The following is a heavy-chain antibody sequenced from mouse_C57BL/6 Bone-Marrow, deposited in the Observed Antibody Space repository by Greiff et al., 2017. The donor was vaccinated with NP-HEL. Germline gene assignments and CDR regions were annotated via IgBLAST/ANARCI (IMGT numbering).Heavy chain of an antibody. CDR2: IRLKSDNYAT. D-gene: IGHD1-1*01. Sequence: EVKVVESGGGLVQPGGSMKLSCVASGFTFSNYWMNWVRQSPEKGLEWVAQIRLKSDNYATHYAESVKGRFTISRDDSKSSVYLQMNNLRAEDTGIYYCTAPITTVVANWYFDVWGTGTTVTVSS. CDR3: TAPITTVVANWYFDV. CDR1: GFTFSNYW. V-gene: IGHV6-3*01. J-gene: IGHJ1*03.